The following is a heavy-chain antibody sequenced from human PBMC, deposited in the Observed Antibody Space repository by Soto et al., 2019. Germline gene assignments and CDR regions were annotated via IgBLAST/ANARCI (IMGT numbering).Heavy chain of an antibody. CDR1: GFTFSRYW. J-gene: IGHJ4*02. CDR2: IKQDGSER. Sequence: GGSLRLSCAASGFTFSRYWMNWVRQAPGKGLEWVATIKQDGSERYYVDSVKGRFTISRDNAKNLLFLQMNSLRAEDTAVYYCTSAPFTAWSRAPDSWGQGTLVTVSS. CDR3: TSAPFTAWSRAPDS. V-gene: IGHV3-7*01. D-gene: IGHD2-8*02.